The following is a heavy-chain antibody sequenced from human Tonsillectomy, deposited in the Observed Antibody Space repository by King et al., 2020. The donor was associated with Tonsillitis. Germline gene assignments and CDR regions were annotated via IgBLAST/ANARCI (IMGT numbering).Heavy chain of an antibody. CDR1: GFTFSSYA. CDR3: ARDQSPGDSTGYLNY. D-gene: IGHD3-22*01. J-gene: IGHJ4*02. V-gene: IGHV3-30-3*01. Sequence: QLVQSGGGVVQPGRSLRLSCAASGFTFSSYAMHWVRQAPGKGLEWVAVISFDGSNKYYADSVKGRFTISRDNSKSSLYLQMHGLGPEDTAVYYCARDQSPGDSTGYLNYWGQGTLVPVSS. CDR2: ISFDGSNK.